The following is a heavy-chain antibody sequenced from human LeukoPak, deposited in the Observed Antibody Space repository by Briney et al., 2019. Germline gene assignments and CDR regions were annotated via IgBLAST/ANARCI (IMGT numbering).Heavy chain of an antibody. D-gene: IGHD2-2*01. J-gene: IGHJ4*02. CDR2: IRYDGSNK. CDR1: GFTFSSYG. CDR3: AKDRIVVVPAAITGGDYFDY. Sequence: GGSLRLSCAASGFTFSSYGMHWVRRAPGKGLEWVAFIRYDGSNKYYADSVKGRFTISRDNSKNTLYLQMNSLRAEDTAVYYCAKDRIVVVPAAITGGDYFDYWGQGTLVTVSS. V-gene: IGHV3-30*02.